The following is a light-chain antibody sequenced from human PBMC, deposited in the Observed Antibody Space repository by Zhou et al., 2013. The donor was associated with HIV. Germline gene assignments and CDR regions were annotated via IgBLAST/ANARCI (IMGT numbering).Light chain of an antibody. Sequence: DIQMTQSPSSLSASVGDRVTITCRASQVISNYLAWYQQKPGKVPKLLIYGTYTLQSGVPSRFSGSGSGTDFTLTISSLQPEDVALYYCQQYHDWPPTFGQGTTVEIK. CDR1: QVISNY. V-gene: IGKV1-27*01. J-gene: IGKJ1*01. CDR2: GTY. CDR3: QQYHDWPPT.